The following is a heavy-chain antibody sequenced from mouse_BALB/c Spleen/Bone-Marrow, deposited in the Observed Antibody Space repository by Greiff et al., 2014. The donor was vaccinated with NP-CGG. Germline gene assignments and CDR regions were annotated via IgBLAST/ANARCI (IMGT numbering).Heavy chain of an antibody. CDR1: GFTFSDYY. CDR3: ARDRAYYRYDGYYYAMDY. Sequence: DVQLVESGGGLVKPGGSLKLSCAASGFTFSDYYMYWVRQTPEKRLEWVAIISDGGSYTYYPDSVKGRFTISRDNAENNLYLQMSSLKSDDTAMYYCARDRAYYRYDGYYYAMDYWGQGTSVTVSS. D-gene: IGHD2-14*01. CDR2: ISDGGSYT. J-gene: IGHJ4*01. V-gene: IGHV5-4*02.